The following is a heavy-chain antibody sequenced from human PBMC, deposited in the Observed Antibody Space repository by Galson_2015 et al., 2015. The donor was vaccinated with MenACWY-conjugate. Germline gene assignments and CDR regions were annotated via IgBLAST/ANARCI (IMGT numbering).Heavy chain of an antibody. CDR3: SRGTQTPRATPRNAFDF. CDR2: IIPIIGTP. D-gene: IGHD2-15*01. V-gene: IGHV1-69*06. CDR1: GDTFNNYA. Sequence: SVKVSCKASGDTFNNYALGWVRQAPGQGLEWMGGIIPIIGTPHYAQKFQGRVTISADTSNKTAYMELTSLKSDDTAIYYCSRGTQTPRATPRNAFDFWGQGTVVTVSS. J-gene: IGHJ3*01.